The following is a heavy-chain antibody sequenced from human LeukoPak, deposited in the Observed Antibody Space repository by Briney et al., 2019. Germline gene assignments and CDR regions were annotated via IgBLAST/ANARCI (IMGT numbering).Heavy chain of an antibody. D-gene: IGHD4-17*01. V-gene: IGHV1-8*01. CDR2: MNPNSCNT. Sequence: GASVQVSCKASGYTSTSYDINCLRQATGHRLEWMGWMNPNSCNTGYAQKFQGRVTMTRNTSISTAYMELSSLRSEDTAVYYCARVDYGGWFDPWGQGTLVTVSS. J-gene: IGHJ5*02. CDR1: GYTSTSYD. CDR3: ARVDYGGWFDP.